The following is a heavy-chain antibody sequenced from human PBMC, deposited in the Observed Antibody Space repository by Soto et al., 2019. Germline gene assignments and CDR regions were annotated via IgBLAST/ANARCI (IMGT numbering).Heavy chain of an antibody. D-gene: IGHD6-13*01. CDR1: GFTFSSYS. V-gene: IGHV3-21*01. Sequence: GSLRLSCAASGFTFSSYSMNWVRQAPGKGLEWVSSISSSSSYIYYADSVKGRFTISRDNAKNSLYLQMNSLRAEDTAVYYCASGGSAAAGTGLDYWGQGTLVTVSS. CDR3: ASGGSAAAGTGLDY. CDR2: ISSSSSYI. J-gene: IGHJ4*02.